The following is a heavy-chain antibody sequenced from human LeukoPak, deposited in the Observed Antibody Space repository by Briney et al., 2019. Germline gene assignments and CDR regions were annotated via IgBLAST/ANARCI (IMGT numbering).Heavy chain of an antibody. CDR3: ARVAAAVATHYFFYMDV. V-gene: IGHV3-53*01. J-gene: IGHJ6*03. Sequence: PGGSLRLSCAASGFSVSSNYMTWVRQAPGKGLEWVSVIYSSGYAYYADSVKGRFTISRDNSKSTLSLQLNSLGAEDTAVYYCARVAAAVATHYFFYMDVWGKGTTVTVSS. D-gene: IGHD5-12*01. CDR2: IYSSGYA. CDR1: GFSVSSNY.